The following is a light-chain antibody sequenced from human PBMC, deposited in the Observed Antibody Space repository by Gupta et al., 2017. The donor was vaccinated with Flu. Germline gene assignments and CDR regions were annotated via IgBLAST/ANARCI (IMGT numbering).Light chain of an antibody. CDR1: QGISSY. CDR3: KQDDSYPRT. CDR2: AAS. J-gene: IGKJ1*01. Sequence: IRLTQSPSSFSASTGDRVTITCRASQGISSYLAWYQQKPGKAPKLLIYAASALQSGVQSRCRGSGSGTDCTRTISSLQSEDLATEDCKQDDSYPRTFGQGTKVEIK. V-gene: IGKV1-8*01.